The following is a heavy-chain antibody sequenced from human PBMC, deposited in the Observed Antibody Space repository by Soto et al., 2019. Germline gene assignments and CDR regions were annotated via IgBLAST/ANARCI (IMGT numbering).Heavy chain of an antibody. Sequence: PVGSLRLSCAASGFTFDDYAMHWVRQAPGKGLEWVSGISWNSGSIGYADSVKGRFTISRDNAKNSLYLQMNSLRAEDTALYYCAKGPKGGGAFDIWGQGTMVTV. CDR1: GFTFDDYA. CDR2: ISWNSGSI. J-gene: IGHJ3*02. D-gene: IGHD3-16*01. V-gene: IGHV3-9*01. CDR3: AKGPKGGGAFDI.